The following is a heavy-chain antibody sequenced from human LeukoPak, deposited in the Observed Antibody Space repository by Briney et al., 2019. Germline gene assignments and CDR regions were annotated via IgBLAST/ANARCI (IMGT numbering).Heavy chain of an antibody. CDR2: INHSGST. V-gene: IGHV4-34*01. Sequence: PSETLSLTCAVYGGSSSGYYWSWIRQPPGKGLEWIGEINHSGSTNYNPSLKSRVTISVDTSKNQFSLKLSSVTAADTAVYYCARGPSRYSSGGSCQSPDDWGQGTLVTVSS. CDR1: GGSSSGYY. D-gene: IGHD2-15*01. CDR3: ARGPSRYSSGGSCQSPDD. J-gene: IGHJ4*02.